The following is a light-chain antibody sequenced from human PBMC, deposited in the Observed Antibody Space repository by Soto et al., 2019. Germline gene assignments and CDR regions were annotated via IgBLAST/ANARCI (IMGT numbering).Light chain of an antibody. Sequence: QSVLTQSPSASASLGASVKLTCALSSGHSTYAIAWHQQQPEKGPRYLMKVNSDGSHMKGDDIPDRFSGSSSGAEHFLTISSLQAEDAADYYCQTWDTEIGVFGGGTKLTVL. CDR2: VNSDGSH. CDR1: SGHSTYA. J-gene: IGLJ3*02. V-gene: IGLV4-69*01. CDR3: QTWDTEIGV.